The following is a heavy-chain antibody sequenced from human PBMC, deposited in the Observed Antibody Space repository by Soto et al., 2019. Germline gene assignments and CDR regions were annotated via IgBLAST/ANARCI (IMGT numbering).Heavy chain of an antibody. J-gene: IGHJ4*02. V-gene: IGHV3-74*01. CDR3: AKVSKGYCSGGSCYFDY. CDR2: INSDGGST. CDR1: GFTFSSYW. Sequence: PGGSLRLSCAASGFTFSSYWMHWVRQAPGKGLVWVSRINSDGGSTNYADSVKGRFTISRDNAKNTLYLQMNSLRAEDTAVYYCAKVSKGYCSGGSCYFDYWGQGTLVTVSS. D-gene: IGHD2-15*01.